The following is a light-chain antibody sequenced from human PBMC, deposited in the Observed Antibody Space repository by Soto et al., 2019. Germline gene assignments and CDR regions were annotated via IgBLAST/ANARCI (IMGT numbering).Light chain of an antibody. Sequence: QSVLTQPASVSGSPGQSITISCTGTSSDVGGYNYVSWYQHHPGKVPKPLIFDVSNRPSGVSSRFSGSKSGNTASLTISGLQAEDEADYYCSSYRSSSTLYVFGTGTKVTVL. CDR1: SSDVGGYNY. J-gene: IGLJ1*01. CDR3: SSYRSSSTLYV. V-gene: IGLV2-14*03. CDR2: DVS.